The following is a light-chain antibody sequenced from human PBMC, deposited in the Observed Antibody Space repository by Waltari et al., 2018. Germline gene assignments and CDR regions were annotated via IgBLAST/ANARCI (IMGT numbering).Light chain of an antibody. Sequence: EIVMKQSPATLSASPGEGATLSCRASQSVTTKLAWYQLKPGQAPRLLICDSSSRPTGIRGSFSGSGFGTEFTLTISSLQSEDFAVYYCQPYHNWPPWTFGRGTKVEIK. V-gene: IGKV3D-15*01. CDR3: QPYHNWPPWT. CDR1: QSVTTK. CDR2: DSS. J-gene: IGKJ1*01.